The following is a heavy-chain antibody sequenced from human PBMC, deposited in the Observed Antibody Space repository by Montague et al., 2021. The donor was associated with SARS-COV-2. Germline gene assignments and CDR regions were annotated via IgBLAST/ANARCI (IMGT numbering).Heavy chain of an antibody. D-gene: IGHD3-10*01. CDR1: GGSITRNYY. V-gene: IGHV4-39*01. Sequence: SETRSLTCTVSGGSITRNYYWGWIRQPPGKGLEWVGNIYDSGTTXINPSPQSRVTISVDASKNQFSLNLTSVTAADTAVYYCARPLVRGVPKAFDIWGQGALVIVSS. CDR3: ARPLVRGVPKAFDI. CDR2: IYDSGTT. J-gene: IGHJ3*02.